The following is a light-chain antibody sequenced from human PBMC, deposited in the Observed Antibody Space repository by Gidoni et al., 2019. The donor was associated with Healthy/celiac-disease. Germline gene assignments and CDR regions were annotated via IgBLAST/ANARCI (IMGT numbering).Light chain of an antibody. J-gene: IGKJ3*01. CDR3: QQYGSSPFT. Sequence: ELVSTQSPGTLSLSPGDRATLSCRASQSVSSCYLAWYQQKPGQAPRLRIYGASSRATGIPDRFSGSGSGTDFTLTISRLEPEDFAVYYCQQYGSSPFTFGPGTKVEIK. V-gene: IGKV3-20*01. CDR1: QSVSSCY. CDR2: GAS.